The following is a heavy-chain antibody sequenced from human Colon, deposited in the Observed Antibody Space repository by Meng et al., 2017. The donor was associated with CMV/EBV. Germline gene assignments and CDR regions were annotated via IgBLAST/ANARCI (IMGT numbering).Heavy chain of an antibody. CDR2: ISYDGSNK. J-gene: IGHJ4*02. CDR3: ARVVFYSSSSFFDY. D-gene: IGHD6-6*01. CDR1: GFTFSSYA. V-gene: IGHV3-30-3*01. Sequence: GGSLRLSCAASGFTFSSYAMHWVRQAPGKGLEWVAVISYDGSNKYYADSVKGRFTISRDNSKNTLYLQMNSLRAEDTAVYYCARVVFYSSSSFFDYWGQGTLVTVSS.